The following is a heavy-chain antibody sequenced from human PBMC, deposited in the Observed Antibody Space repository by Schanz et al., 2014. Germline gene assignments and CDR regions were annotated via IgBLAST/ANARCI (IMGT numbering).Heavy chain of an antibody. V-gene: IGHV4-61*02. Sequence: QVQLQESGPGLVKPSQTLSLPCSVSGGSISSGSYYWNWIRQPAGKGLEWIGRVYTSGSTNYNPSLKSRVTIPLDTSKTQFALNRRSVTAADTAVYYCARQFYDILTGYWFPYYFDYWGQGTLVTVSS. CDR1: GGSISSGSYY. D-gene: IGHD3-9*01. J-gene: IGHJ4*02. CDR3: ARQFYDILTGYWFPYYFDY. CDR2: VYTSGST.